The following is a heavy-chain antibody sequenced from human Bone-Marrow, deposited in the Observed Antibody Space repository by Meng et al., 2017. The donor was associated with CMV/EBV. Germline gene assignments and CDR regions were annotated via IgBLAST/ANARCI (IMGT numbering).Heavy chain of an antibody. CDR3: ARGDRVELEPFDY. CDR1: GCSISSGSYY. D-gene: IGHD1-1*01. Sequence: VRRQQPGTVLVSPSRILSLPCTVSGCSISSGSYYWNWIRQPAGKGLEWIGRTHTSGNTNYNPSLKSRVTISVDTSKNQLSLKVTSVTAADTAVYYCARGDRVELEPFDYWGRGILVTVSS. J-gene: IGHJ4*02. CDR2: THTSGNT. V-gene: IGHV4-61*02.